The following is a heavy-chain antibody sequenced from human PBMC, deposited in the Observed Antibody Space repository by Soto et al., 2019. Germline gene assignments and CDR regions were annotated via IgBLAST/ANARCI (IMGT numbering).Heavy chain of an antibody. CDR1: GFTFSSYA. CDR3: AKSYGGNPRNPDS. J-gene: IGHJ4*02. V-gene: IGHV3-23*01. D-gene: IGHD4-17*01. Sequence: RRLSCAASGFTFSSYAMSWVRQAPGKGLEWVSAISGSGGSTYYADSVKGRFTISRDNSKNTLYLQMNSLRAEDTAVYYCAKSYGGNPRNPDSWGQGTLVTVSS. CDR2: ISGSGGST.